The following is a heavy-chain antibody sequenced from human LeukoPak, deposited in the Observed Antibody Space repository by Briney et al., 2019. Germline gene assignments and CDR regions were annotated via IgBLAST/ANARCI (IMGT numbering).Heavy chain of an antibody. Sequence: PGGSLRLSCTASGFTFGDYAMSWFRQAPGPGLEWVGFIRSKAYGGTTEYAASVKGRFTISRDDSKSIAYLQMNSLKTEDTAVYYCTRDLTDDYGDTRDYWGQGTLVTVSS. CDR3: TRDLTDDYGDTRDY. D-gene: IGHD4-17*01. CDR1: GFTFGDYA. CDR2: IRSKAYGGTT. J-gene: IGHJ4*02. V-gene: IGHV3-49*03.